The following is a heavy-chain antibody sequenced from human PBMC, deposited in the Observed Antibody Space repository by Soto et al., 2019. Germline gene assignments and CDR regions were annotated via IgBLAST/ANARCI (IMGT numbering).Heavy chain of an antibody. CDR1: GFTVSGNY. CDR3: ASTRGSSYDY. V-gene: IGHV3-53*02. J-gene: IGHJ4*02. Sequence: EVQLVETGGGLIQPGGSLRLSCAASGFTVSGNYMSWVRQAPGKGLEWVSAIYNGGGTYYADSVKGRFTISRDHSKNTLYLQMNSLRAEDTAVYYCASTRGSSYDYWGQGTLVTVSS. CDR2: IYNGGGT. D-gene: IGHD6-6*01.